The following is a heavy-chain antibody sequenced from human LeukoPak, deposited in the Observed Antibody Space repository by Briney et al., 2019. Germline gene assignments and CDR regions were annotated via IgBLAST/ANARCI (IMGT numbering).Heavy chain of an antibody. V-gene: IGHV4-59*08. CDR3: ARQPSGYYDKSGYYPYYFDS. D-gene: IGHD3-22*01. J-gene: IGHJ4*02. Sequence: SETLSLTCTVSGGSISGYYWSWVRQPPGKGLEGIGNIFYSGSTKYAPSLQSRVIISLDTSRYQFSLRLTSVTAADTAMYYCARQPSGYYDKSGYYPYYFDSWGQGALVTVSP. CDR1: GGSISGYY. CDR2: IFYSGST.